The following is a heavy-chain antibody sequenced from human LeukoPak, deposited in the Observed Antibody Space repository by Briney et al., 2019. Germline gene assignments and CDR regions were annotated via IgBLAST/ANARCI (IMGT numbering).Heavy chain of an antibody. J-gene: IGHJ4*02. CDR1: GFSFSSFV. V-gene: IGHV3-23*01. Sequence: PGGSLRLSCAASGFSFSSFVMCWGRQALGKGVEWVSAISGSGGSTDYAASVKGRFTISRDNSKNTLYLQMNSLRAEDTAVYYCARDYGELYYWGQGTLVTVSS. CDR2: ISGSGGST. CDR3: ARDYGELYY. D-gene: IGHD4-17*01.